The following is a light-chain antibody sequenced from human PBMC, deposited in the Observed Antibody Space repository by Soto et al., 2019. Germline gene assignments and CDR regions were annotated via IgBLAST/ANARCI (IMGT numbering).Light chain of an antibody. CDR1: QDISRY. CDR2: DAS. J-gene: IGKJ3*01. Sequence: DLQMTQSPSSLSASVGDRVTITCQASQDISRYLNWYQQKPGKAPKLLIYDASNLETGVPSRFSGSGSGTDFTFTISSLQPEDIATYYCQQYGNLPLTFGPGTRVDIK. V-gene: IGKV1-33*01. CDR3: QQYGNLPLT.